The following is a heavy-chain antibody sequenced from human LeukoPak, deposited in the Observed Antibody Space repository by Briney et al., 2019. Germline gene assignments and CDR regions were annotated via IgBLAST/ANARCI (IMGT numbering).Heavy chain of an antibody. CDR2: IYPGDSDT. CDR3: ARLGVAVAGTKYFQH. J-gene: IGHJ1*01. CDR1: GYSFTSYW. Sequence: GESLKISCKGSGYSFTSYWIGWVRQMPGKGLAWMGIIYPGDSDTRYSPSFQGQVTISADKSISTASLQWSSLKASDTAMYYCARLGVAVAGTKYFQHWGQGTLVTVSS. V-gene: IGHV5-51*01. D-gene: IGHD6-19*01.